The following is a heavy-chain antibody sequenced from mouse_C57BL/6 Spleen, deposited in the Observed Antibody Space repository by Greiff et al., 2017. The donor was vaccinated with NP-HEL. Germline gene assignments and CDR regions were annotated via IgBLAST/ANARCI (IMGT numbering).Heavy chain of an antibody. Sequence: VQLQQSGAELMKPGASVKLSCKATGYTFTGYWIEWVKQRPGHGLEWIGEILPGSGSTNYNEKFKGKATFTADTSSNTAYMQLSSLTTEDSAIYYCARRALITTVVATDYFDYWGQGTTLTVSS. D-gene: IGHD1-1*01. CDR2: ILPGSGST. V-gene: IGHV1-9*01. J-gene: IGHJ2*01. CDR1: GYTFTGYW. CDR3: ARRALITTVVATDYFDY.